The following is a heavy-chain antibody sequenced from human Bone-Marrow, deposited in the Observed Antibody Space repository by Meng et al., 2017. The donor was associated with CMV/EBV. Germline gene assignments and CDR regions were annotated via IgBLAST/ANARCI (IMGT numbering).Heavy chain of an antibody. CDR2: IIPILGIA. J-gene: IGHJ4*02. D-gene: IGHD2-21*01. V-gene: IGHV1-69*10. CDR1: GGTFSSYA. Sequence: SVKVSCKASGGTFSSYAISWVRQAPGQGLEWMGGIIPILGIANYAQKFQGRVTITTDESTSTAYMELSSLRSEDTAVYYCATYSNCGGDCPPTFDYWGQGTLVTVSS. CDR3: ATYSNCGGDCPPTFDY.